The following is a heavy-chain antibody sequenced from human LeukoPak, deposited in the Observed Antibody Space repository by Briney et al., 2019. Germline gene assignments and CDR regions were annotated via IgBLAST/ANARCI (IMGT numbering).Heavy chain of an antibody. CDR2: ITGDSSYI. CDR3: ARVQGLPF. Sequence: RGSLRLSCAASGFTFSDYTMNWVRQAPGKGLEWVSSITGDSSYIYYADSLRGRFTISRDNAKNSLYLQMISLGAEDTAVYYCARVQGLPFWGQGTLVTVSS. V-gene: IGHV3-21*01. CDR1: GFTFSDYT. J-gene: IGHJ4*02. D-gene: IGHD5/OR15-5a*01.